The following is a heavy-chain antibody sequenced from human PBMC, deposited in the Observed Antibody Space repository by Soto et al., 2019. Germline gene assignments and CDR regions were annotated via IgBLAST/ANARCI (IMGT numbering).Heavy chain of an antibody. CDR3: ARKWSGYYYGMDV. V-gene: IGHV4-31*03. D-gene: IGHD3-3*01. CDR2: IYYSGST. Sequence: QVQLQESGPGLVKPSQTLSLTCTVSGGSISSGGYYWIWIRQHPGKGLEWIGYIYYSGSTYYNPSLKSRVTISVDTSKNQFSLKLSSVTAADTAVYYCARKWSGYYYGMDVWGQGTTVTVSS. J-gene: IGHJ6*02. CDR1: GGSISSGGYY.